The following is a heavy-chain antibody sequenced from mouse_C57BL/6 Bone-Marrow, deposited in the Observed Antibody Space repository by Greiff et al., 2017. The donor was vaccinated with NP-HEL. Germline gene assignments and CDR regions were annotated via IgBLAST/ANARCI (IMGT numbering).Heavy chain of an antibody. V-gene: IGHV2-6-1*01. CDR3: ARHCDYDPYYAMDY. J-gene: IGHJ4*01. CDR2: IWSDGST. D-gene: IGHD2-4*01. Sequence: LQESGPGLVAPSQSLSITCTVSGFSLTSYGVHWVRQPPGKGLEWLVVIWSDGSTTYNSALKSRLSISKDNSKSQVFLKMNSLQTDDTAMYYCARHCDYDPYYAMDYWGQGTSVTVSS. CDR1: GFSLTSYG.